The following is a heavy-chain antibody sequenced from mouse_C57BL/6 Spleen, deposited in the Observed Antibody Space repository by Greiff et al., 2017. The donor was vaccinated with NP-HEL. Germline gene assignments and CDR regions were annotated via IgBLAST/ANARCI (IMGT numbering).Heavy chain of an antibody. CDR3: ARGRYSNYGTMDY. CDR2: IDPSDSYT. CDR1: GYTFTSYW. D-gene: IGHD2-5*01. Sequence: QVQLQQPGAELVKPGASVKLSCKASGYTFTSYWMQWVKQRPGQGLEWIGEIDPSDSYTNSNQKFKGKATLTVDTSSSTAYRQRSSLTSEDSAVYYWARGRYSNYGTMDYWGQGTSVTVSS. V-gene: IGHV1-50*01. J-gene: IGHJ4*01.